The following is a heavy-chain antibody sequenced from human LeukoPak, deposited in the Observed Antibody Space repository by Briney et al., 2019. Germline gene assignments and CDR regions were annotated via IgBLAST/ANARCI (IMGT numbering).Heavy chain of an antibody. CDR2: ISSSSNYI. CDR1: GFTFSSYS. J-gene: IGHJ1*01. CDR3: VRDMTTVTTCYLQH. V-gene: IGHV3-21*01. Sequence: GGSLRLSCAASGFTFSSYSMNWVRQAPGKGLEWVSSISSSSNYIYYADSVKGRFTISRDNAKNPLYLQMNSLRAEDTAVYYCVRDMTTVTTCYLQHWARAPWSPSPQ. D-gene: IGHD4-17*01.